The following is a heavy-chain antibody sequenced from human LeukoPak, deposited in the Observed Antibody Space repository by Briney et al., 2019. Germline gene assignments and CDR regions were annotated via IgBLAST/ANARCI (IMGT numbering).Heavy chain of an antibody. V-gene: IGHV3-23*01. Sequence: GGSLRLSCAASGFTFSSYAMSWVRQAPGEGLGWVSATSGSGNGTFYADSVKGRFTISRDNSKNTLYLQMNSLRAEDTAIYYCAKLRDFFDSSGQFDYWGQGTLVTVSS. D-gene: IGHD3-22*01. CDR3: AKLRDFFDSSGQFDY. CDR1: GFTFSSYA. CDR2: TSGSGNGT. J-gene: IGHJ4*02.